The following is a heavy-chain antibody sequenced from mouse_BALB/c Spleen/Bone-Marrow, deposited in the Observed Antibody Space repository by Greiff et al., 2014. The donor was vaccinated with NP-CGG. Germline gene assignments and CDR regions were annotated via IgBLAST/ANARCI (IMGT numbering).Heavy chain of an antibody. J-gene: IGHJ3*01. D-gene: IGHD2-1*01. Sequence: VQLVESGPQLVRPGASVKISCKASGYSFTSYWMHWVKQRPGQGLEWIGMIDPSDSETRLNQKFKDKATLTVDKSSSTAYMQLSSPTSKDSAVYYCASPSDGNPFAYWGQGTLVTVSA. CDR2: IDPSDSET. CDR3: ASPSDGNPFAY. V-gene: IGHV1S126*01. CDR1: GYSFTSYW.